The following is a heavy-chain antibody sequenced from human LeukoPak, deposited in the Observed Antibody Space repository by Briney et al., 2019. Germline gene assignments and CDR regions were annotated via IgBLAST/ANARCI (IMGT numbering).Heavy chain of an antibody. V-gene: IGHV4-30-2*01. CDR3: ARVQPSGYSYGNTFDY. Sequence: SETLSLTCAVSGGSISSGGYSWSWIRQPPGKGLEWIGYIYHSGSTYYNPSLKSRVTISVDRSKNQFSLKLSSVTAADTAVYYCARVQPSGYSYGNTFDYWDQGTLVTVSS. CDR2: IYHSGST. CDR1: GGSISSGGYS. J-gene: IGHJ4*02. D-gene: IGHD5-18*01.